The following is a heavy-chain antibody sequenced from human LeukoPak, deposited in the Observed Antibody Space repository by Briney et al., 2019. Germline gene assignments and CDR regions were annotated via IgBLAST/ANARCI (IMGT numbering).Heavy chain of an antibody. D-gene: IGHD4-17*01. J-gene: IGHJ4*02. CDR1: GCSISSGGYY. V-gene: IGHV4-31*03. Sequence: PSETLSLTCTVSGCSISSGGYYWSWIRQRPGKVLEWIGYIYYSGSTYYNPSLKSRVTISVDTSKNQFSLKLSSVTAADTAVYYCARDEYGDEGLVYWGQGTLVTVSS. CDR2: IYYSGST. CDR3: ARDEYGDEGLVY.